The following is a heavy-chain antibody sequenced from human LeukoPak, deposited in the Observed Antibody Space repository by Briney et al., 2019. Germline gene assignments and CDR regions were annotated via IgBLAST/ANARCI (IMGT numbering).Heavy chain of an antibody. Sequence: GSLRLSCAASGFTVSSNYMSWVRQAPGKGLEWVSVIYSGGSTYYADSVKGRFTNSRDNSKNTLYLQMNSLRAEDTAVYYCARDRGVGLRSRHDAFDIWGQGTMVTVSS. V-gene: IGHV3-66*01. CDR2: IYSGGST. CDR1: GFTVSSNY. J-gene: IGHJ3*02. D-gene: IGHD1-14*01. CDR3: ARDRGVGLRSRHDAFDI.